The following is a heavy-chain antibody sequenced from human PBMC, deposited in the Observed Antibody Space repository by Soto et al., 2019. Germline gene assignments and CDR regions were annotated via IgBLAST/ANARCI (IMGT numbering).Heavy chain of an antibody. J-gene: IGHJ6*02. CDR2: IIPIFGTA. Sequence: QVQLVQSGAEVKKPGSSVKVSCKASGGTFSSYAISWVRQAPGQGLEWMGGIIPIFGTANYAQKFQGRVTITADKSTSTAYMELSSLRSEDTAVDYCGGDILTGYFSKRDYYGMDVWGQGTTVTVSS. V-gene: IGHV1-69*06. D-gene: IGHD3-9*01. CDR1: GGTFSSYA. CDR3: GGDILTGYFSKRDYYGMDV.